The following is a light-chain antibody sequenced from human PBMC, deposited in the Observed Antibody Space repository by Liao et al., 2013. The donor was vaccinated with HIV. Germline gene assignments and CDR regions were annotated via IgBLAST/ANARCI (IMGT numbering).Light chain of an antibody. V-gene: IGLV3-21*01. CDR2: YDS. CDR3: QAWDSSTYVV. CDR1: NIGSKS. Sequence: SYVLTQPPSVSVAPGKTARITCGGNNIGSKSVHWYQQKPGQAPVLVIYYDSDRPSGIPERFSGSNSGNTATLTISRVEAGDEADYYCQAWDSSTYVVFGGGTKLTVL. J-gene: IGLJ2*01.